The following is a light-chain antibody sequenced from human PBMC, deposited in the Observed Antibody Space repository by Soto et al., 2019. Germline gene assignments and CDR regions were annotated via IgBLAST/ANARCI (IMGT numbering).Light chain of an antibody. Sequence: QSVLTQPPSVSGAPGQRVSISCTGSSSNIGAGYDVHWYEHLPGTAPKLLIYQNNNRPSGVPDRFSGFKSGTSASLAITGLQAEDEADYYCQSYDSSLSAVVFGGGTKVTVL. CDR1: SSNIGAGYD. J-gene: IGLJ2*01. CDR2: QNN. CDR3: QSYDSSLSAVV. V-gene: IGLV1-40*01.